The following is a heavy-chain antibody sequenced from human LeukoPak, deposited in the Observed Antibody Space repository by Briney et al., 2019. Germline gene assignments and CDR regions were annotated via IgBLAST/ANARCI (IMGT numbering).Heavy chain of an antibody. Sequence: PGGSLRLSCAASGFTFSSYWMSWVRQAPGKGLEWVANIKQDGSEKYYVDSVKGRFTISRDNAKNSLYLQMNSLRAEDTAVYYCAREGASIIMVRGVIITTLDYYYYYMDVWGKGTTVTISS. J-gene: IGHJ6*03. CDR1: GFTFSSYW. D-gene: IGHD3-10*01. CDR2: IKQDGSEK. CDR3: AREGASIIMVRGVIITTLDYYYYYMDV. V-gene: IGHV3-7*01.